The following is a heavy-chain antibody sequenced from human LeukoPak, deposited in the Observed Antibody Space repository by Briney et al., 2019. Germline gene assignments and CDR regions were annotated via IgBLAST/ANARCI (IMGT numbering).Heavy chain of an antibody. CDR3: ARDSGSYGS. D-gene: IGHD1-26*01. CDR2: INPSGGST. V-gene: IGHV1-46*01. CDR1: GYTFTSYY. Sequence: ASVKVSCKASGYTFTSYYMHWVRQAPGQGLEWMGIINPSGGSTSYAQKFQGRVTMTRDTSTSTAYMELRSLRSDDTAVYYCARDSGSYGSWGQGTLVTVSS. J-gene: IGHJ4*02.